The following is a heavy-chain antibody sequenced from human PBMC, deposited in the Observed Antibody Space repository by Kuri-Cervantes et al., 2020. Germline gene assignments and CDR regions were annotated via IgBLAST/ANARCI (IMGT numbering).Heavy chain of an antibody. CDR2: INPNSGGT. J-gene: IGHJ5*02. CDR1: GYTFTGYY. V-gene: IGHV1-2*04. Sequence: ASVKVSCKASGYTFTGYYMHWVRQAPGQGLEWMGWINPNSGGTNYAQKFQGWVTMTRDTSISTAYMELSRLRSDDTAVYYCARQGYCSGGSCKNWFGPWGQGTLVTVSS. D-gene: IGHD2-15*01. CDR3: ARQGYCSGGSCKNWFGP.